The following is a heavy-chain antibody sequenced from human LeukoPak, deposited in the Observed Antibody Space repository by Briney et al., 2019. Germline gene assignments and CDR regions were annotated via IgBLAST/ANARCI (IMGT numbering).Heavy chain of an antibody. V-gene: IGHV3-15*01. CDR2: IKRNSDGGTA. D-gene: IGHD6-25*01. J-gene: IGHJ5*02. Sequence: GGSLRLSCAASGFTFSNAWMTWVRQAPGKGLEWDGRIKRNSDGGTADYAAAVKGRFTMSRDDSENTLYLQMNSLKTEDTAVYYCTTYAAGGSWFDPWGQGTLVTVSS. CDR3: TTYAAGGSWFDP. CDR1: GFTFSNAW.